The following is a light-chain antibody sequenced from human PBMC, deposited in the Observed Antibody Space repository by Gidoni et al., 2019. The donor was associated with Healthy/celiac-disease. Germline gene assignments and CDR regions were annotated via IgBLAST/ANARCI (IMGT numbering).Light chain of an antibody. V-gene: IGLV3-1*01. CDR1: KLGDKY. J-gene: IGLJ2*01. Sequence: SYELTQPPSVSVSPGQTASITCSGDKLGDKYACWYQQKPGQAPVLVIDKDSKRPSGTPERFSGSNSGNTATLTISGTQAMDEADYYCQAWDSSTASVVFGGGTKLTVL. CDR2: KDS. CDR3: QAWDSSTASVV.